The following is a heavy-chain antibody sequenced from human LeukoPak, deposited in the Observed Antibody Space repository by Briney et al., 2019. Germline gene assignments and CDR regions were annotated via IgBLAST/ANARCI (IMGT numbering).Heavy chain of an antibody. J-gene: IGHJ4*02. D-gene: IGHD4-17*01. CDR3: ARLPTVTFFDY. V-gene: IGHV4-39*01. Sequence: SETLSLTCTVSGGSISSSSYYWGWIRQPPGKGLEWIGSIYFSGSTYYNPSLKSRVTISVDTSKNQFSLKLSSVTAADTAVYYCARLPTVTFFDYWGQGTLVTVSS. CDR2: IYFSGST. CDR1: GGSISSSSYY.